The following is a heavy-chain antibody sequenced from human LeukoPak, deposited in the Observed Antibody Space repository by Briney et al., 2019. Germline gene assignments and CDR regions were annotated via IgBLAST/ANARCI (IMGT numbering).Heavy chain of an antibody. CDR1: GGSISSSSYY. D-gene: IGHD3-10*01. V-gene: IGHV4-39*07. Sequence: SETLSLTCTVSGGSISSSSYYWGWIRQPPGKGLEWIGSIYYSGSTYYNPSLKSRVTISVDTSKNQFSLKLSSVTAADTAVYYCARDGSYYYGSGSYVHWGQGTLVTVSS. CDR2: IYYSGST. J-gene: IGHJ4*02. CDR3: ARDGSYYYGSGSYVH.